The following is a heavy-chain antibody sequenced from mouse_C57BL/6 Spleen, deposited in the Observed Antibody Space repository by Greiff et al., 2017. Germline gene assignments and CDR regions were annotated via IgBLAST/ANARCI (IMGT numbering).Heavy chain of an antibody. V-gene: IGHV1-50*01. CDR2: IDPSDSYT. Sequence: VQLQQPGAELVKPGASVKLSCKASGYTFTSYWMQWVKQRPGQGLEWIGEIDPSDSYTNYNQKFKGKATLTVDTSSSTAYMQLSSLTSEDSAVYYCARERWSFAYWGQGTLVTVSA. D-gene: IGHD1-1*02. CDR3: ARERWSFAY. CDR1: GYTFTSYW. J-gene: IGHJ3*01.